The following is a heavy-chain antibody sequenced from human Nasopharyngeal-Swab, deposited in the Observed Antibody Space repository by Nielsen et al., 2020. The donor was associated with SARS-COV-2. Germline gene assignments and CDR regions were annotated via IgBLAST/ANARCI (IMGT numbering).Heavy chain of an antibody. Sequence: PREGLEWMGIIYPGDSDTRYSPSFQGQVTISADKSISTAYLQWSSLKASDTAMYYCARAFWSGYYMSYNWFDPWGQGTLVTVSS. J-gene: IGHJ5*02. CDR3: ARAFWSGYYMSYNWFDP. D-gene: IGHD3-3*01. V-gene: IGHV5-51*01. CDR2: IYPGDSDT.